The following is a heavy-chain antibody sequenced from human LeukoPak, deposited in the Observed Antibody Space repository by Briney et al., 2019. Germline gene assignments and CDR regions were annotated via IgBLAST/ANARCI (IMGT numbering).Heavy chain of an antibody. CDR2: VSAYADNT. CDR1: GYTFTSYG. Sequence: ASVKVSCKASGYTFTSYGISWERQAPGQGLEWMGWVSAYADNTNYVQKVQGRVTMTTDTSTNTAYMELRSLRSDDTAVYYCARDCIGCHGFDYWGQGTLVTVSS. D-gene: IGHD2-15*01. V-gene: IGHV1-18*01. J-gene: IGHJ4*02. CDR3: ARDCIGCHGFDY.